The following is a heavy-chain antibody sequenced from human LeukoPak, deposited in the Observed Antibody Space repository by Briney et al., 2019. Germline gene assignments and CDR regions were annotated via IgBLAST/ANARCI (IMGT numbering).Heavy chain of an antibody. J-gene: IGHJ3*02. CDR3: ARDEKQYKLLTNAFDI. V-gene: IGHV1-18*01. D-gene: IGHD2-2*01. Sequence: ASVNVTFKSSGYTFTIYGISWLRQAPGQGLEWMGLISAYNGNTNYAQKLQGRVTMTTDTSTSTAYMELKSLRSDDTAVYYCARDEKQYKLLTNAFDIWGQGTMVTVSS. CDR2: ISAYNGNT. CDR1: GYTFTIYG.